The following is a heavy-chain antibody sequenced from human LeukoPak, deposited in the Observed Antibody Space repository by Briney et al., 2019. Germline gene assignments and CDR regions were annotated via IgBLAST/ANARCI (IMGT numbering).Heavy chain of an antibody. CDR1: GGTFSSYA. CDR2: IIAIFGTA. CDR3: AREAAVAGTEY. D-gene: IGHD6-19*01. Sequence: SVKVSCKASGGTFSSYAISWVRQAPGQGLEWMGGIIAIFGTANYAQKFQGRVTITADKSTSTAYMELGSLRSEDTAVYYCAREAAVAGTEYWGQGTLVTVSS. J-gene: IGHJ4*02. V-gene: IGHV1-69*06.